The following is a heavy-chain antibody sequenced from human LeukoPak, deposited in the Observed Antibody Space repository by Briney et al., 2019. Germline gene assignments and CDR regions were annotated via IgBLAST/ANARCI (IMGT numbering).Heavy chain of an antibody. Sequence: PGGSLRLSCAASGFSFSDYYMSWIRQAPGKGLERVSYISSSGNTIYYADSVKGRFTISRDNAKNSLYLQMNSLRAEDTAVYYCARDQYYYDSSAPPLYWGQGTLVTVSS. J-gene: IGHJ4*02. V-gene: IGHV3-11*01. CDR2: ISSSGNTI. CDR1: GFSFSDYY. D-gene: IGHD3-22*01. CDR3: ARDQYYYDSSAPPLY.